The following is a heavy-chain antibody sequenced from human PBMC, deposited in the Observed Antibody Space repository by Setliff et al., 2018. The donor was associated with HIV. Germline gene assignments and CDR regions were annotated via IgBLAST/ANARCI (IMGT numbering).Heavy chain of an antibody. J-gene: IGHJ6*02. CDR3: AKDAFSGLQSLYGMDV. D-gene: IGHD3-10*01. CDR2: IWFDGSNK. CDR1: GFTFSSYG. V-gene: IGHV3-30*02. Sequence: GGSLRLSCAASGFTFSSYGMHWVRQSPGKGLEWVALIWFDGSNKFYADSVKGRFTISRDNSKKTLYLQMNSLRAEDTAVYYCAKDAFSGLQSLYGMDVWDRGTTVTVS.